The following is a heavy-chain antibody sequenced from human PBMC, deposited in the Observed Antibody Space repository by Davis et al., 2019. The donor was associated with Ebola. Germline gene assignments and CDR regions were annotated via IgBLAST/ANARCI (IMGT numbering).Heavy chain of an antibody. CDR2: INPSGGST. Sequence: ASVKVSCKASGYTFNSYYIHWVRQAPGQGLEWMGIINPSGGSTTYAQKFQGRVTMTRDTSTRTVYMELSSLRSEDTAVYYCARNTPDSGYYYYYMDVWGTGTTVTVSS. D-gene: IGHD2-15*01. J-gene: IGHJ6*03. CDR1: GYTFNSYY. V-gene: IGHV1-46*02. CDR3: ARNTPDSGYYYYYMDV.